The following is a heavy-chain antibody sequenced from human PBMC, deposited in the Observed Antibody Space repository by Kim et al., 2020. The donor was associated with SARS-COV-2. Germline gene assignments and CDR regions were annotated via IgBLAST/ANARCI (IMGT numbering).Heavy chain of an antibody. CDR2: IYPGDSDT. CDR1: GYSFTGYW. CDR3: ARCIAPGGVIDPYYYYGMDV. Sequence: GESLKISCKGSGYSFTGYWIGWVRQMPGKGLEWMGIIYPGDSDTRYSPSFQGQVTISADKSISTAYLQWSSLKASDTAMYYCARCIAPGGVIDPYYYYGMDVWGQGTTVTVSS. V-gene: IGHV5-51*01. D-gene: IGHD3-16*02. J-gene: IGHJ6*02.